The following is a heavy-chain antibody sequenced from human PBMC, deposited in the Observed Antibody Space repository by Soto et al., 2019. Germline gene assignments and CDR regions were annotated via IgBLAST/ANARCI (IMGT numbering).Heavy chain of an antibody. J-gene: IGHJ4*02. Sequence: GGSLRLSCAASGFTFSTYAMSWVRQAPGKGLEWVSAISGTGGSTYYADSVKGRFTISRDNSKNTLYLQMNSLRAEDTAVYYYASQYGSGSYRYFDYWGQGTLVTVSS. CDR3: ASQYGSGSYRYFDY. CDR2: ISGTGGST. CDR1: GFTFSTYA. V-gene: IGHV3-23*01. D-gene: IGHD3-10*01.